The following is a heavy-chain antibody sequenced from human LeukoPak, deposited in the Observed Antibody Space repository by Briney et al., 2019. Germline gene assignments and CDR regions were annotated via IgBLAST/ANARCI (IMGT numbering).Heavy chain of an antibody. CDR2: IKPDGSET. V-gene: IGHV3-7*01. Sequence: GGSLRLSCVASGFPFKGYWMTWVRQSPGKGLDWVANIKPDGSETNYLDSVKGRFIISRDNARDSLFLEMNNLRVDDTAVCYCARDGGELWPLDEWGQGILVTVSS. CDR3: ARDGGELWPLDE. CDR1: GFPFKGYW. D-gene: IGHD3-10*01. J-gene: IGHJ4*02.